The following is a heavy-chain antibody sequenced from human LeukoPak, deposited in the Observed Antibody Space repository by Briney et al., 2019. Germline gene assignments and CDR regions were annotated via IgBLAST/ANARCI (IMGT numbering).Heavy chain of an antibody. J-gene: IGHJ4*02. CDR2: INTNTGNP. D-gene: IGHD6-19*01. V-gene: IGHV7-4-1*02. CDR3: ASLYSSGWYF. Sequence: AASVKVSCKASGYTFTSYAMNWVRQAPGQGLEWMGWINTNTGNPTYAQGYTGRFVFSLDTSVSTAYLQISSLKAEDTAVYYCASLYSSGWYFWGQGTLVTVSS. CDR1: GYTFTSYA.